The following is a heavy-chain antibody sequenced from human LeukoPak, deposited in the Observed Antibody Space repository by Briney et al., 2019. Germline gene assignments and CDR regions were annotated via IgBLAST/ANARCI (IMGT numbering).Heavy chain of an antibody. CDR3: ARALYDAFDI. V-gene: IGHV3-64*01. Sequence: GGSLRLSCAASGFTFSSYAMHWVRQAPGKGLEYVSAISSNGGSTYYANSVKGRFTISRDNSKNTLYLQMGSLRAEDMAVYYCARALYDAFDIWGQGTMVTVSS. J-gene: IGHJ3*02. D-gene: IGHD2-15*01. CDR1: GFTFSSYA. CDR2: ISSNGGST.